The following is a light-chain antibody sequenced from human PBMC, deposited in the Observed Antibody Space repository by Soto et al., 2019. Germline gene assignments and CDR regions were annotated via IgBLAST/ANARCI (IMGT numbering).Light chain of an antibody. CDR1: SSDVCGYNY. CDR2: EVS. Sequence: QSVLTQPPSASGSPGQSVTISCTGTSSDVCGYNYLYWYQHHPGKDPKLIIYEVSKRPSGVPDRFSGSKSVSTASLTVSGLQDEDEADYYCSAYAGSNXNYVLGLGTKV. CDR3: SAYAGSNXNYV. J-gene: IGLJ1*01. V-gene: IGLV2-8*01.